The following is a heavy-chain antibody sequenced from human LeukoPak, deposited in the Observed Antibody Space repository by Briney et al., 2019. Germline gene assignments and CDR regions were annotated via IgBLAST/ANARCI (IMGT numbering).Heavy chain of an antibody. J-gene: IGHJ3*02. CDR1: GYTFTGYY. D-gene: IGHD3-10*01. V-gene: IGHV1-2*04. Sequence: GASVKVSCKASGYTFTGYYMHWVRQAPGQGLEWMGWINPNSGGTNYAQKFQGWVTMTRDTSISTAYMELSRLRSDDTAVYYCARDSSPDYYGSGSYYNSAFDIWGQGTMVTVSS. CDR3: ARDSSPDYYGSGSYYNSAFDI. CDR2: INPNSGGT.